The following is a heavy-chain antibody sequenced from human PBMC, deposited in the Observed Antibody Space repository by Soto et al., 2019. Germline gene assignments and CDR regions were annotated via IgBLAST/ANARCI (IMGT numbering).Heavy chain of an antibody. J-gene: IGHJ6*03. CDR3: ARERTFGDNKHNYMDV. V-gene: IGHV3-33*01. CDR1: EFTFSRHG. D-gene: IGHD3-10*01. Sequence: ESVGGVVQPGRSLRLSCAASEFTFSRHGMHWVRQAPGKGLQWVGVIWSDGSNEVYADSVKGRFIISRDNSKNILYLQMNSLRAEDTAVYYCARERTFGDNKHNYMDVWGTGITVTVSS. CDR2: IWSDGSNE.